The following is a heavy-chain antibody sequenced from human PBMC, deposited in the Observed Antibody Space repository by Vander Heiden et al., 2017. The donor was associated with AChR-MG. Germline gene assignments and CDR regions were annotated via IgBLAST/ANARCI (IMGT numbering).Heavy chain of an antibody. CDR3: ARDVSYGDYDDAFDI. Sequence: EVQLVESGGGLVKPGGSLRLPCAASGFTFSGYSMNWVRQAPGKGLEWVSSISSSSSYIYYADSVKGRFTISRDNAKNSLYLQMNSLRAEDTAVYYCARDVSYGDYDDAFDIWGQGTMVTVSS. J-gene: IGHJ3*02. V-gene: IGHV3-21*01. CDR1: GFTFSGYS. CDR2: ISSSSSYI. D-gene: IGHD4-17*01.